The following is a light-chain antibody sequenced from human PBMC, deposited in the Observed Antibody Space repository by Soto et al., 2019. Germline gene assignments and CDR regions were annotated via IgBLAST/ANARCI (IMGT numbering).Light chain of an antibody. CDR1: SSDVGGYNY. CDR3: SSSTSRLV. Sequence: QSALTQPASVSGSPGQSITISCTGTSSDVGGYNYVSWYQQHPGKAPKLMIYDVSNRPSGVSNRFSGSKSGNTASLTISGLQAEDEDDYYCSSSTSRLVFGGGTKVTVL. J-gene: IGLJ2*01. V-gene: IGLV2-14*01. CDR2: DVS.